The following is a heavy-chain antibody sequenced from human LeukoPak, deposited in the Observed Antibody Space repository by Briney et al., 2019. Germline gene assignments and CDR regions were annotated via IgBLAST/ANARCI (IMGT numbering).Heavy chain of an antibody. V-gene: IGHV3-7*01. CDR1: GFTFSSYW. D-gene: IGHD5-18*01. J-gene: IGHJ4*02. CDR3: AKERDTAMVTIDY. Sequence: PGGSLRLSCAASGFTFSSYWMSWVRQAPGKGLEWVANIKQDGSEKYYVDSVKGRFTISRDNSKNTLYLQTNSLRAEDTAVYYCAKERDTAMVTIDYWGQGTLVTVSS. CDR2: IKQDGSEK.